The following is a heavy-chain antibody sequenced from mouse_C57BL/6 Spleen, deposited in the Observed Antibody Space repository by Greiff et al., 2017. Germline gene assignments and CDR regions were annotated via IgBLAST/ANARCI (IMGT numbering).Heavy chain of an antibody. Sequence: VKLQESGPGLVAPSQSLSITCTVSGFSLTSYAISWVRQPPGKGLEWLGVIWTGGGTNYNSAHKSRLSISKDNSKSQVFLKMNSLQTDDTARYYCASNWDGGFAYWGQGTLVTVSA. V-gene: IGHV2-9-1*01. CDR2: IWTGGGT. D-gene: IGHD4-1*01. J-gene: IGHJ3*01. CDR1: GFSLTSYA. CDR3: ASNWDGGFAY.